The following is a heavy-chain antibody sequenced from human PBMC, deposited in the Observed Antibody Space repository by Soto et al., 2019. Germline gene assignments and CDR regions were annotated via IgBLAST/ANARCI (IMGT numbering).Heavy chain of an antibody. CDR3: ARDPITWGGGWFDP. Sequence: EMQLVESGGGLVKPGGSLRLSCAASGFTFSDYTMNWVRQAPGKGLEWVSSISRSSSDIHYADSVKGRFTISRDNAKNSLYLQMNFLRAEDTAVYYCARDPITWGGGWFDPWGQGTLVTVST. J-gene: IGHJ5*02. V-gene: IGHV3-21*01. D-gene: IGHD1-20*01. CDR1: GFTFSDYT. CDR2: ISRSSSDI.